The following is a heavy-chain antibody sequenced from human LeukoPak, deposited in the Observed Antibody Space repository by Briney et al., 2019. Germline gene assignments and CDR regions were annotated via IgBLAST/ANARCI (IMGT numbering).Heavy chain of an antibody. CDR1: GYTFTSYD. J-gene: IGHJ6*02. V-gene: IGHV1-8*01. CDR2: MNPNSGNT. D-gene: IGHD3-9*01. CDR3: ARSLETYYDILTGYNYYYGMDV. Sequence: ASVKVSCKASGYTFTSYDINWVRQATGQGLEWMGWMNPNSGNTGYAQKFQGRVTMTRNTSISTAYMELSSLRSEDTAVYYCARSLETYYDILTGYNYYYGMDVWGQGTTVTVSS.